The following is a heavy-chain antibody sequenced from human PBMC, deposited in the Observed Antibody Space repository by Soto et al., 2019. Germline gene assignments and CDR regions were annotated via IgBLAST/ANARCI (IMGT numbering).Heavy chain of an antibody. Sequence: QVPLVQSGAEVKKPGASVKVSCKASGYTFTSYGISWVRQAPGQGLEWMGWISAYNGNTNYAQKLQGRVTMTTDTSTSTAYMELGSLRSDDTAVYYCAKDKTYYYDSSGYYFPKDAFDIWGQGTMVTVSS. CDR2: ISAYNGNT. D-gene: IGHD3-22*01. CDR1: GYTFTSYG. J-gene: IGHJ3*02. V-gene: IGHV1-18*01. CDR3: AKDKTYYYDSSGYYFPKDAFDI.